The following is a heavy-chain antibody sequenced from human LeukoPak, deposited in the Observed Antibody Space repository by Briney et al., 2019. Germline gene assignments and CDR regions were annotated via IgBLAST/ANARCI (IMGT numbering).Heavy chain of an antibody. CDR1: GFTFSSSW. V-gene: IGHV3-7*01. CDR2: IRQDGSQK. D-gene: IGHD6-19*01. Sequence: GGSLRLSCAASGFTFSSSWMTWVRQAPGKGLEWVANIRQDGSQKNYVDSVKGRFTISRDNAKNSLYLQMNSLRAEDTAVYYCARETPDSSGWDWGQGTLVTVSS. CDR3: ARETPDSSGWD. J-gene: IGHJ4*02.